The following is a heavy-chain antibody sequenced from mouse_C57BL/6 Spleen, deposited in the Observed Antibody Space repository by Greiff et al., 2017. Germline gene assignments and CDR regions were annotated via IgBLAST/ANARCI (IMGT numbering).Heavy chain of an antibody. CDR2: ISDGGSYT. Sequence: EVTLVESGGGLVKPGGSLKLSCAASGFTFSSYAMSWVRQTPEKRLEWVATISDGGSYTYYPDNVKGRFTISIDNAKNNLNLQMCHLKSEYTAMYCCANGDSRYFDVWGTGTTVTVSS. V-gene: IGHV5-4*03. CDR3: ANGDSRYFDV. J-gene: IGHJ1*03. D-gene: IGHD6-1*01. CDR1: GFTFSSYA.